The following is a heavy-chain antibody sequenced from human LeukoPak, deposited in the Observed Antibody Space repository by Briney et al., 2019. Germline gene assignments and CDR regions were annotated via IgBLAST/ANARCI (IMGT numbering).Heavy chain of an antibody. CDR1: GYTFTSYD. V-gene: IGHV1-8*01. D-gene: IGHD2-2*02. CDR3: ARGIGYCSSTSCYTDY. Sequence: ASGKVSCKAAGYTFTSYDINWVGQATGQGLEWMGWMNPNSGNTGYAQKFQGRVTMTRNTSISTAYMELSSLRSEGTAVYYCARGIGYCSSTSCYTDYWGQGTLVTVSS. J-gene: IGHJ4*02. CDR2: MNPNSGNT.